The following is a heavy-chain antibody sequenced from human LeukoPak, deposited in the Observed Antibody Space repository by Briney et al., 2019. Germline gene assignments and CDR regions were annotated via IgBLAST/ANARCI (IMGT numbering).Heavy chain of an antibody. Sequence: GGSLRLSCAASGFTFTRYWMHWVRQSPGKGLVCVSRINSDGSVTNYADSVKGRFTISRDNAKNTVDLQMNSLRAEDMAVYYCARAGEEYYNFWSGYYPLNHWGQGALVTVSS. CDR1: GFTFTRYW. V-gene: IGHV3-74*01. CDR3: ARAGEEYYNFWSGYYPLNH. J-gene: IGHJ4*02. CDR2: INSDGSVT. D-gene: IGHD3-3*01.